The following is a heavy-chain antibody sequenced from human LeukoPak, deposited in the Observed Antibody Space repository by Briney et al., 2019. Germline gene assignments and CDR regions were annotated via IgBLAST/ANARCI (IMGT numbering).Heavy chain of an antibody. CDR1: GYTFTGYY. Sequence: ASVKVSCKASGYTFTGYYMHWVRQAPGQGLEWMGWINPSSGGTNYAQKFQGRVTMTRDTSISTAYMELSRLRSEDTAVYYCARAMVRGVIYYYYYMDVWGKGTTVTISS. D-gene: IGHD3-10*01. CDR2: INPSSGGT. CDR3: ARAMVRGVIYYYYYMDV. J-gene: IGHJ6*03. V-gene: IGHV1-2*02.